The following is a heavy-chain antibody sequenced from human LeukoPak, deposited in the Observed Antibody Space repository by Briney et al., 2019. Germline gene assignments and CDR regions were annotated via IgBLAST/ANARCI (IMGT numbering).Heavy chain of an antibody. Sequence: ASVKVSCKASGGTFSSYAISWVRQAPGQGLEWMGGIIPIFGTANYAQKFQGGVTITTDESTSTAYMELSSLRSEDTAVYYCASRLGYDFWTNYYMDVWGKGTTVTVSS. D-gene: IGHD3-3*01. CDR3: ASRLGYDFWTNYYMDV. CDR2: IIPIFGTA. V-gene: IGHV1-69*05. J-gene: IGHJ6*03. CDR1: GGTFSSYA.